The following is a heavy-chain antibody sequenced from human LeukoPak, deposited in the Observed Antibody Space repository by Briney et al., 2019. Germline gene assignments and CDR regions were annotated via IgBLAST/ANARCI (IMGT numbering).Heavy chain of an antibody. CDR1: GFAVSSNY. V-gene: IGHV3-53*01. Sequence: EPGGSLRLSCAASGFAVSSNYMSWVRQAPGKGLEWVSVVCSGDNTYYAASVRGRFTISRDNSKNTLYLRMNSLRPEDTAVYFCARDAANSIAARYDYWGQGTLVTVSS. CDR3: ARDAANSIAARYDY. J-gene: IGHJ4*02. CDR2: VCSGDNT. D-gene: IGHD6-6*01.